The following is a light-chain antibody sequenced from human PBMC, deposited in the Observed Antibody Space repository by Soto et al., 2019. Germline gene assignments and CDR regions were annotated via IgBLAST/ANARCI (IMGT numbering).Light chain of an antibody. J-gene: IGLJ3*02. V-gene: IGLV2-8*01. CDR2: EVT. CDR3: SSFVAGNNYWV. Sequence: QSVLTQPPSASGSPGRSVTISCTGTSSDVGGYDYVSWFQQHPGKAPKLIIYEVTKWPSGVPDRFSASKSGNTASLTVSGLQAEDEADYYCSSFVAGNNYWVFGGGTQLTVL. CDR1: SSDVGGYDY.